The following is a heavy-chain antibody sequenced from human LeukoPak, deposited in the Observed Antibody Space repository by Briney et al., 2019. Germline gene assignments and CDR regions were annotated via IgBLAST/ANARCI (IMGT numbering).Heavy chain of an antibody. CDR1: GFTFRRSW. CDR3: ASFSGGDSY. CDR2: IDGGGSDT. Sequence: PGGSLRLSCAASGFTFRRSWMHWVRHVPGKGLVWVSRIDGGGSDTTYADSVKGRFTISRDNAKSTLYLQMNSLRAEDTAVYYCASFSGGDSYWGQGIPVTVSS. V-gene: IGHV3-74*01. D-gene: IGHD2-21*01. J-gene: IGHJ4*02.